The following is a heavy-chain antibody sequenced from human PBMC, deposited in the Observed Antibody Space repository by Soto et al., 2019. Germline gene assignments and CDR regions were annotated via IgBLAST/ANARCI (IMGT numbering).Heavy chain of an antibody. CDR1: GFIFSSHG. J-gene: IGHJ5*02. CDR3: ARAGIVATTQLGWFDP. D-gene: IGHD5-12*01. CDR2: IWPDGSVE. V-gene: IGHV3-33*01. Sequence: GGSLRLSCAVSGFIFSSHGMHWVRQAPGKGLEWVAVIWPDGSVERYTDSVKGRFTISRDDSKNTLYLQMNSLRAEDTAMYYCARAGIVATTQLGWFDPWGQGTPVTVSS.